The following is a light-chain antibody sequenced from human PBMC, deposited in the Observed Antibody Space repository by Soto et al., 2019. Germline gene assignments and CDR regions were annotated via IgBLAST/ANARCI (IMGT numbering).Light chain of an antibody. Sequence: DILMNQSPSSLSASVGDRVTITCRANQYISNYLNWYQQKPGKAPKFLIYAASSLQSGVSSRFSGSGSGTDFTLTISGLQPEDLAIYYCQQSYTSPYTFGPGTKVDIK. J-gene: IGKJ2*01. V-gene: IGKV1-39*01. CDR1: QYISNY. CDR2: AAS. CDR3: QQSYTSPYT.